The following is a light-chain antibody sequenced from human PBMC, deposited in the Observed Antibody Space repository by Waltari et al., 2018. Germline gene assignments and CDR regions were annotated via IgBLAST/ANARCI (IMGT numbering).Light chain of an antibody. CDR2: NNH. Sequence: QSVLTQPPSASGTPGQRVSISCSGSRSNIDANTVSWFQQLPGAAPTLLIYNNHQRPSGCPYRFSGSKSGTSASLAISGLQSGDEAEYYCAAWDDSLDAYVFGTGTKVTVL. CDR1: RSNIDANT. J-gene: IGLJ1*01. V-gene: IGLV1-44*01. CDR3: AAWDDSLDAYV.